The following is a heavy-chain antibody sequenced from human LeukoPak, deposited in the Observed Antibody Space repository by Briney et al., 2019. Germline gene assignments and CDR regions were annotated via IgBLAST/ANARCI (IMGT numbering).Heavy chain of an antibody. CDR1: GGSIGTDY. V-gene: IGHV4-4*09. D-gene: IGHD2-15*01. CDR3: ARHVSWYSGGFEL. Sequence: SETLSLTCSVSGGSIGTDYWSWIRQPPGGRLEWIGFVYSRGSPTYNPSLQSRVAMSIDMSKNQFSLNLSSVTAADTAVYYCARHVSWYSGGFELWGQGTMVTVSS. CDR2: VYSRGSP. J-gene: IGHJ3*01.